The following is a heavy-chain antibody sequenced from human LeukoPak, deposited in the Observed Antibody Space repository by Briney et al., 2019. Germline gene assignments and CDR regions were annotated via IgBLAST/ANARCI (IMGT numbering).Heavy chain of an antibody. J-gene: IGHJ4*02. CDR3: ATGRLRYFDQPSDY. D-gene: IGHD3-9*01. V-gene: IGHV3-7*01. CDR2: INLDGSDK. CDR1: GFTFNNYW. Sequence: GGSLRLSCASSGFTFNNYWMTWVRQAPGKGLGWVGNINLDGSDKYYGDSVKGRFTISRDNAKNSLYLQMNSLRAEDTAVYYCATGRLRYFDQPSDYWGQGTLVTVSS.